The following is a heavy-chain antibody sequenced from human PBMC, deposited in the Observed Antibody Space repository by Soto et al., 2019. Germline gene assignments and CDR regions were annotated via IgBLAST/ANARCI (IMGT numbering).Heavy chain of an antibody. D-gene: IGHD3-10*01. CDR2: ISGSGGST. V-gene: IGHV3-23*01. CDR3: AKVLEYSMVRGVIQTPFDY. CDR1: GFTFSSYA. J-gene: IGHJ4*02. Sequence: PGGSLRLSCAASGFTFSSYAMSWVRQAPGKGLEWVSAISGSGGSTYYADSVKGRFTISRDNSKNTLYLQMNSLRAEDTAVYYCAKVLEYSMVRGVIQTPFDYWGQGTLVTVSS.